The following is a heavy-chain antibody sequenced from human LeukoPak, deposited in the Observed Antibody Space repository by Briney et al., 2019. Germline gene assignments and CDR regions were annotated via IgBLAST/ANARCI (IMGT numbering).Heavy chain of an antibody. D-gene: IGHD3-10*01. CDR3: ASLITMVRGVASPTYYYGMDV. CDR1: GFTFSSYA. Sequence: GGSLRLSCAASGFTFSSYAMHWVRQAPGKGLEWVAVISYDGSNKYYADSVKGRFTISRDNSKNTLYLQMNSLRAEDTAVYYCASLITMVRGVASPTYYYGMDVWGQGTTVTVSS. CDR2: ISYDGSNK. V-gene: IGHV3-30-3*01. J-gene: IGHJ6*02.